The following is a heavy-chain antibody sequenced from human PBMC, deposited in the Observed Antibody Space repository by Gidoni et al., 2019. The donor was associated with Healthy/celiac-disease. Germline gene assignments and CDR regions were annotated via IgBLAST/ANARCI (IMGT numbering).Heavy chain of an antibody. CDR1: GFPFSHAW. CDR2: IKSKTDGGTT. V-gene: IGHV3-15*01. J-gene: IGHJ4*02. CDR3: TTRGYCSSTSCYFVDY. Sequence: EVQLVESGGGLVKPGGSLRLSCAASGFPFSHAWMSWVRQAPGKGLEWVGRIKSKTDGGTTDYAAPVKGRFTISRDDSKNTLYLQMNSLKTEDTAVYYCTTRGYCSSTSCYFVDYWGQGTLVTVSS. D-gene: IGHD2-2*01.